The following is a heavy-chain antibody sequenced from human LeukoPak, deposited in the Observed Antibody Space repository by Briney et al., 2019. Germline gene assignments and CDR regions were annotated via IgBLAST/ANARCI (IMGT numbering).Heavy chain of an antibody. CDR2: INPNSGGT. J-gene: IGHJ4*02. CDR3: ARIFPAYSSGWSYFDY. Sequence: GASVKVSCKVSGYTFTGYYMHWVRQAPGQGLEWMGRINPNSGGTNYAQKFQGRVTMTRDTSISTAYLELSRLRSDDTAVYYCARIFPAYSSGWSYFDYWGQGTLVTVSS. V-gene: IGHV1-2*06. CDR1: GYTFTGYY. D-gene: IGHD6-19*01.